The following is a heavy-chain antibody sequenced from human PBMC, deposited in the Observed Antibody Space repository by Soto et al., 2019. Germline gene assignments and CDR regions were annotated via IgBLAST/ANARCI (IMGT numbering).Heavy chain of an antibody. Sequence: QVQLQESGPGLVKPWETLSLTCAVSGDSISSPNWWSWYRQSPGKGLELIGEMFASGSSNYNPSLDGRVTISLDTSKNHFSLKLTSLTAADTAIYYCAREGFDHRPDFWGQGIPVSVSS. CDR1: GDSISSPNW. J-gene: IGHJ4*02. V-gene: IGHV4-4*02. CDR3: AREGFDHRPDF. CDR2: MFASGSS.